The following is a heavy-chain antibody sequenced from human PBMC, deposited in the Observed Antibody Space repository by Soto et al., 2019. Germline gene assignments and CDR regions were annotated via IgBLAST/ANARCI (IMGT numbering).Heavy chain of an antibody. Sequence: QVQLVQSGAEVKKPGSSVKVSCKASGGTFSSYAISWVRQAPGQGLEGMGGIIPIVGTANYAQKFQGRVTITADEPTSTAYMELSSLRSEDTAVYYCAIFSDWQLDAFDIWGQGTMVTVSS. J-gene: IGHJ3*02. CDR2: IIPIVGTA. CDR3: AIFSDWQLDAFDI. D-gene: IGHD3-3*01. CDR1: GGTFSSYA. V-gene: IGHV1-69*01.